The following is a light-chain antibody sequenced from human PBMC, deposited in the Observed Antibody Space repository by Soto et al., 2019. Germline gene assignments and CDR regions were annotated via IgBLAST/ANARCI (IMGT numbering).Light chain of an antibody. J-gene: IGKJ1*01. CDR3: LQDYVYPWT. V-gene: IGKV1-6*01. CDR1: QGIGND. Sequence: AIQVTQSPSSLSASVGDRVTISCRASQGIGNDLGWYQQKPGKAPKLLIYEASTLQTGVASRFSGSGSGTDFKLTISSLQPEDFATYYCLQDYVYPWTFGQGTKVEVK. CDR2: EAS.